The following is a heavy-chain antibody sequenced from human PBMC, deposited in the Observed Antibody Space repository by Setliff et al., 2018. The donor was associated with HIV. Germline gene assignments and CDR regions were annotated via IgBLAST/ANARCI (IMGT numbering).Heavy chain of an antibody. CDR1: GVSISSGTYY. D-gene: IGHD2-15*01. CDR3: ARGHLGCSGGSCYYEIDY. CDR2: IYTSGST. V-gene: IGHV4-61*02. Sequence: PSETLSLTCTVSGVSISSGTYYWSWVRQPAGKGLEWIGRIYTSGSTNYNPSLKSRVTISLDTSKNQFSLKLSSVTAADTAVYYCARGHLGCSGGSCYYEIDYWGQGTLVTVSS. J-gene: IGHJ4*02.